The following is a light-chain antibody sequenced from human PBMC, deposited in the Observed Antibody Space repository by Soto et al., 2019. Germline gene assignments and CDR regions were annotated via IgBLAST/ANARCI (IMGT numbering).Light chain of an antibody. CDR3: QQYGSLSWT. Sequence: EIVLTQSPGTLSLSLGERATLSCRASQSVSSNYLAWYQQKPGQAPRLLIYGASSSATGMPDRFSGSGSGTDFTLTISRLEPEDFAVYYCQQYGSLSWTFGQGTKVEIK. V-gene: IGKV3-20*01. CDR2: GAS. CDR1: QSVSSNY. J-gene: IGKJ1*01.